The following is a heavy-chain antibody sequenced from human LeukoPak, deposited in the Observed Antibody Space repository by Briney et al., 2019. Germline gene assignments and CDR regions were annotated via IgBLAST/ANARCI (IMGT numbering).Heavy chain of an antibody. Sequence: GGSLRLSCAASGFTFSSYALDWVRQAPGKGLEWVAVISYDGTNKYYADSVKGRFTISRDNSKNTLYLQMNSLRAEDTAVYYCARDLRATVTQTIDYWGQGTLVTVSP. CDR2: ISYDGTNK. CDR1: GFTFSSYA. J-gene: IGHJ4*02. V-gene: IGHV3-30-3*01. D-gene: IGHD4-17*01. CDR3: ARDLRATVTQTIDY.